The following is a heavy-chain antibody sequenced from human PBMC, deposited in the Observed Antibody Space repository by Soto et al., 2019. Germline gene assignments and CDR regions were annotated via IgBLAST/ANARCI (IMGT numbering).Heavy chain of an antibody. V-gene: IGHV3-23*01. D-gene: IGHD6-13*01. Sequence: GGSLRLSCAASGFTFSSYAMSWVRQAPGKGLEWVSAISGSGGSTYYADSVKGRFTISRDTSKNTLFLQMNSLRAEDTAVYYCAKGIAAAGKYYFDSWGQGTLVTVSS. J-gene: IGHJ4*02. CDR2: ISGSGGST. CDR3: AKGIAAAGKYYFDS. CDR1: GFTFSSYA.